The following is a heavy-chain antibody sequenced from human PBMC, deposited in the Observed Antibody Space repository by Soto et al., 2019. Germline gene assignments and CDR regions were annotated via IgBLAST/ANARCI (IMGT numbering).Heavy chain of an antibody. CDR2: IIPLLGIP. J-gene: IGHJ6*03. CDR3: ATRPNTLTTDFYYYMDV. CDR1: GGTFSSYS. D-gene: IGHD4-4*01. Sequence: QVQLVQSGAEAKKPGSSVKVSCKASGGTFSSYSINWVRQAPGQGLEWMGRIIPLLGIPNYAQIFQGRVTITADKSTNTAYMELSSLRSEDTAVYFCATRPNTLTTDFYYYMDVGGKGTTVTVSS. V-gene: IGHV1-69*02.